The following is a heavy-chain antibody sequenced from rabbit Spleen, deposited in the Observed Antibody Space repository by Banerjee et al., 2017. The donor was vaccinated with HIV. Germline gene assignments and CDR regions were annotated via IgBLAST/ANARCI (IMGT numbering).Heavy chain of an antibody. V-gene: IGHV1S45*01. CDR1: GFSFSSSDY. CDR2: IYSGSSGDT. CDR3: ARDSGSSFSSYGMDL. D-gene: IGHD8-1*01. Sequence: QEQLVESGGGLVQPEGSLALTCKASGFSFSSSDYICWVRQAPGKGLEWIACIYSGSSGDTYYASWAKGRFTISKTSSTTVTLQMTSLTAADTATYFCARDSGSSFSSYGMDLWGQGTLVTVS. J-gene: IGHJ6*01.